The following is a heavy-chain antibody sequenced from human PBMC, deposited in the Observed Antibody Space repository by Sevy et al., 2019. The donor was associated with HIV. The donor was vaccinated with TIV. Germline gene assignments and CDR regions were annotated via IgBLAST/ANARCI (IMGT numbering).Heavy chain of an antibody. J-gene: IGHJ4*02. V-gene: IGHV3-30*18. CDR2: LSYDGSNK. CDR3: VKDPYYDSSGLFDY. D-gene: IGHD3-22*01. CDR1: GFTFSSYG. Sequence: GGSLRLSCAASGFTFSSYGMHWVRPAPDKGLEWVAVLSYDGSNKDYADSVKGRFTISRDNSKNTLYLQMNSLRAEDTAVYYCVKDPYYDSSGLFDYWGQGTLVTVSS.